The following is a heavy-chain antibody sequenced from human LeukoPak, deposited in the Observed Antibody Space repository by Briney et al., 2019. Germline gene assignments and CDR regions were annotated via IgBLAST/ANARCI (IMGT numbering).Heavy chain of an antibody. CDR2: IKQDGSEE. CDR1: GFTFSSCW. V-gene: IGHV3-7*05. Sequence: GGSLRLSCAASGFTFSSCWMSWVRQAPGKGLEWVANIKQDGSEEVYVDSVKARFTISRDNAKNSLFLQMNTLRAEDTAVYYCARDPANCWGQGTLVTVSS. CDR3: ARDPANC. J-gene: IGHJ4*02.